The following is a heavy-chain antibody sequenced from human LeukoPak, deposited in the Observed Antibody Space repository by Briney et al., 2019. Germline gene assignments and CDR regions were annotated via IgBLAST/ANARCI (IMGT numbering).Heavy chain of an antibody. CDR1: GFIFSSYD. J-gene: IGHJ5*02. CDR3: AKPSMMRWFDP. V-gene: IGHV3-23*01. D-gene: IGHD3-22*01. CDR2: ISGSGGST. Sequence: PGGSLRLSCVGSGFIFSSYDMGWVRQAPGKGLEWVSAISGSGGSTYYADSVKGRFTISRDNSKNTLYLQMNSLRAEDTAVYYCAKPSMMRWFDPWGQGTLVTVSS.